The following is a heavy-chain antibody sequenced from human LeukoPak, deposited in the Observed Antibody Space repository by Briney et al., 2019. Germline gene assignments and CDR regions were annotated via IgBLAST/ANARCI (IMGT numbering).Heavy chain of an antibody. V-gene: IGHV3-30*03. CDR3: VRPMTTTRNFEH. Sequence: EGSLRLSCAASGFTFSSQPMHWVRQTPGKGLEWVALISFDGKNKFYGDSVIGRFTISRDNTKNTLFLQMNSLRAEDMGVYYCVRPMTTTRNFEHWGQGTLVIVSS. CDR2: ISFDGKNK. D-gene: IGHD1-1*01. J-gene: IGHJ4*02. CDR1: GFTFSSQP.